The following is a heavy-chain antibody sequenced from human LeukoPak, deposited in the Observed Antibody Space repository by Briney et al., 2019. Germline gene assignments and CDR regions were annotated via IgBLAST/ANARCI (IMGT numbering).Heavy chain of an antibody. J-gene: IGHJ5*02. D-gene: IGHD2-2*01. CDR1: GGSISSGDYY. CDR2: IYYSGST. Sequence: SETLSLTCTVSGGSISSGDYYWSWIRQPPGKGLEWIGYIYYSGSTYYNPSLKSRVTISVDTSKNQFSPKLSSVTAADTAVYYCARDLVYCSSTSCHDKYNWFDPWGQGTLVTVSS. CDR3: ARDLVYCSSTSCHDKYNWFDP. V-gene: IGHV4-30-4*01.